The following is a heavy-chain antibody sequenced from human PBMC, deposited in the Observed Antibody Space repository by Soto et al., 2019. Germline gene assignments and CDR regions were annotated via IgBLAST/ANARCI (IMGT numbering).Heavy chain of an antibody. CDR2: MAYDGINN. CDR1: GFNFGSHA. V-gene: IGHV3-30-3*01. J-gene: IGHJ6*02. CDR3: GRVPGHNPDDGMDV. Sequence: GGSLRLSCVASGFNFGSHAMHWVRRAPGQGLEWVAVMAYDGINNFQAESVKGRFPISRSNAENTLYLEMNNLEHDDTAVYYCGRVPGHNPDDGMDVWGQGPTVTVSS.